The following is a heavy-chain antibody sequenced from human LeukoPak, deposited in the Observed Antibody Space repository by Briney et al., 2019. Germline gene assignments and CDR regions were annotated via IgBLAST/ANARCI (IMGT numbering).Heavy chain of an antibody. V-gene: IGHV4-59*01. CDR1: GGSISRYY. Sequence: SETLSLTCTVSGGSISRYYWNWIRQPPGKGLEWIGYIYYSGSTDYNPSLKSRVTISVDTSKKQFSLKLTSVTAADTAVYYCARGMAAAGTIYWGQGTLVTVSS. CDR3: ARGMAAAGTIY. D-gene: IGHD6-13*01. CDR2: IYYSGST. J-gene: IGHJ4*02.